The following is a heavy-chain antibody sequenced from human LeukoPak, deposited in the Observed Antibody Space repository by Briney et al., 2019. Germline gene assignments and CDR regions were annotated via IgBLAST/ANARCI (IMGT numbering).Heavy chain of an antibody. CDR3: ARGGSLDY. CDR2: INAGNGNT. J-gene: IGHJ4*02. CDR1: GYTFTSYT. D-gene: IGHD6-13*01. Sequence: ASVKVSCKASGYTFTSYTMHWVRQAPGQRLEWMGWINAGNGNTKSSQKFQGRVTITRDTSATTAYMELSSLRSEDTAVYYCARGGSLDYWGQGTLVAVSS. V-gene: IGHV1-3*01.